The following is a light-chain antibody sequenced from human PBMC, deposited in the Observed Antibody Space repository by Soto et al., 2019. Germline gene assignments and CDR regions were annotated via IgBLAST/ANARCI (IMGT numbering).Light chain of an antibody. CDR3: QQRSNR. J-gene: IGKJ4*01. CDR2: DAS. Sequence: ETVLTQSPATLSLSPGDRGVLSVRASQSVSRSLTWYQHKPGQAPRLLIYDASTRATGIPRMFSGSGSGTDFTLTISSLEPEDFAVYYCQQRSNRFGGGPKVDIK. V-gene: IGKV3-11*01. CDR1: QSVSRS.